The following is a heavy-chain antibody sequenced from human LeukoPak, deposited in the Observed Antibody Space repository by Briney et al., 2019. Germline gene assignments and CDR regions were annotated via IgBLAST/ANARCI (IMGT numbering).Heavy chain of an antibody. J-gene: IGHJ4*02. CDR2: ISAYNGNT. V-gene: IGHV1-18*01. D-gene: IGHD2-15*01. Sequence: ASVKVSCKASGYTFTSYGISWVRQAPGQGLEWMGWISAYNGNTNYAQKPQGRVTMTTDTSTSTAYMELRSLRSDDTAVYYCARDRCSGGSCYLDYWGQGTLVTVSS. CDR3: ARDRCSGGSCYLDY. CDR1: GYTFTSYG.